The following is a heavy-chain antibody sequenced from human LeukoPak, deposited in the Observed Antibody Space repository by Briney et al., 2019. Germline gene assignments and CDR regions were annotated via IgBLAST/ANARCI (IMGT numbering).Heavy chain of an antibody. J-gene: IGHJ4*02. V-gene: IGHV1-2*02. Sequence: ASVTVSCKASGYTFTGYYMHWVRQAPGQGLEWMGWINPNSGGTNYAQKFQGRVTMTRDTSISTAYMELSRLRSDDTAVYYCARALWRSVYDLHYWGQGTLVTVSS. CDR1: GYTFTGYY. CDR2: INPNSGGT. CDR3: ARALWRSVYDLHY. D-gene: IGHD5/OR15-5a*01.